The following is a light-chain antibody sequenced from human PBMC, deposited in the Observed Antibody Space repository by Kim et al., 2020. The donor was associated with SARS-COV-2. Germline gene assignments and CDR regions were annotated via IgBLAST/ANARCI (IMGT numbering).Light chain of an antibody. CDR2: AAS. Sequence: DIQMTQYPSSLSASVGDRVTINRRASQNIGKNLNWYQQKSGKVPKVLIFAASFLQTGVPSRFSGSGSGTDFTLSINSLHPEDIATYYCQQSYSLVTFGGGTKVDIK. CDR1: QNIGKN. V-gene: IGKV1-39*01. CDR3: QQSYSLVT. J-gene: IGKJ4*01.